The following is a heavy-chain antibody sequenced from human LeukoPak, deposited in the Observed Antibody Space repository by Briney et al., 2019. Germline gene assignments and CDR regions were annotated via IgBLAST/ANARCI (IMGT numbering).Heavy chain of an antibody. CDR3: ARTCSSSSCYIVH. Sequence: ASVTVSSKASVTFANFGITWVRSAPGQGLEWMGWISVYNGNTNYAQNLQGRVTLTTDTSTSTAYMELRSLRSDDTALYYCARTCSSSSCYIVHWGQGTLVTVSS. D-gene: IGHD2-2*02. V-gene: IGHV1-18*01. CDR1: VTFANFG. J-gene: IGHJ4*02. CDR2: ISVYNGNT.